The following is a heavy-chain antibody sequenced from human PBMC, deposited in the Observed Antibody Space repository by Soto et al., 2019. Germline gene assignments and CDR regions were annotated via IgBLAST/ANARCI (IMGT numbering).Heavy chain of an antibody. CDR3: ASSNIAATGFYYYGMDV. Sequence: PSETLSPTCTDSGGSISSYYWSWIRQPPGKGLEWIGYIYYSGSTNYNPSLKSRVTISVDTSKNQFSLKLSSVTAADTAVYYCASSNIAATGFYYYGMDVWGRGTTVT. V-gene: IGHV4-59*01. CDR2: IYYSGST. D-gene: IGHD6-13*01. J-gene: IGHJ6*02. CDR1: GGSISSYY.